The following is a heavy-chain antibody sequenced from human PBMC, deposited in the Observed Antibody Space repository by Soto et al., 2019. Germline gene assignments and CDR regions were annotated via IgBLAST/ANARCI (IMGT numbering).Heavy chain of an antibody. CDR3: AHRLGYSSSWTEYFQH. CDR2: IYWNDDK. J-gene: IGHJ1*01. Sequence: QSGPTLVNPTQTLTLTCTFSGFSLSTSGVGVGWIRQPPGKALEWLALIYWNDDKRYSPSLKSRLTITKDTSKNQVVLTMTNMDPVDTATYHCAHRLGYSSSWTEYFQHWGQGTLVTVSS. V-gene: IGHV2-5*01. CDR1: GFSLSTSGVG. D-gene: IGHD6-13*01.